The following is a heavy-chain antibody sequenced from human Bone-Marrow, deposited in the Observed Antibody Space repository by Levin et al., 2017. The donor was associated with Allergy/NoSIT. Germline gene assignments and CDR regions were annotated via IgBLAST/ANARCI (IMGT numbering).Heavy chain of an antibody. CDR3: GANSGSGTYYGY. V-gene: IGHV3-21*01. Sequence: GGSLRLSCAASGFTFSSYAMNWVRQSPGKGLEWVASITSTSHYKHYADSVKGRVTISRDNDKKSVFLQLDSLRAEDTAIYYCGANSGSGTYYGYWGQGTLVTVSS. CDR1: GFTFSSYA. J-gene: IGHJ4*02. CDR2: ITSTSHYK. D-gene: IGHD3-10*01.